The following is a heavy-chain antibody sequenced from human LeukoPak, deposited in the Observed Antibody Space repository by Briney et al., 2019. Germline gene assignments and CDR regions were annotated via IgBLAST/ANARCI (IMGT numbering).Heavy chain of an antibody. Sequence: SETLSLTCTVSGYSISSGYYWGWIRQPPGKGLEWIGSIYHSGSTYYNPSLKSRVTISVDTSKNQFSLKLSSVTAADTAVYYCARYGPYYYDSSVSRHPHYIDYWGQGTLVTVSS. D-gene: IGHD3-22*01. J-gene: IGHJ4*02. CDR1: GYSISSGYY. CDR3: ARYGPYYYDSSVSRHPHYIDY. CDR2: IYHSGST. V-gene: IGHV4-38-2*02.